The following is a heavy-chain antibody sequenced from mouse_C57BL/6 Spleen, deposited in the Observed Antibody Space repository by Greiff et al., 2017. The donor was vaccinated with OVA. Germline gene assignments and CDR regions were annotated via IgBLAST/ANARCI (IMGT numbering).Heavy chain of an antibody. Sequence: VMLVESGAELARPGASVKMSCKASGYTFTSYTMHWVKQRPGQGLEWIGYINPSSGYTKYNQKFKDKATLTADKSSSTAYMQLSSLTSEDSAVYYCARVGSSVYAMDYWGQGTSVTVSS. V-gene: IGHV1-4*01. CDR3: ARVGSSVYAMDY. J-gene: IGHJ4*01. CDR2: INPSSGYT. CDR1: GYTFTSYT. D-gene: IGHD1-1*01.